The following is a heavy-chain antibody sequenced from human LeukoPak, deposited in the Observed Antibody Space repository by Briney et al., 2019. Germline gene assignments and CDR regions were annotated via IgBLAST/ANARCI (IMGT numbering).Heavy chain of an antibody. D-gene: IGHD1-26*01. CDR2: IRSDGSNK. CDR3: AREGGGDSAFDI. Sequence: GGSLRLSCAASGFTFSSYGMHWVRQAPGKGLEWVAFIRSDGSNKYYADSVKGRFTISRDNSKLYLQMNSLRAEDTAVYYCAREGGGDSAFDIWGQGTMVTVSS. CDR1: GFTFSSYG. J-gene: IGHJ3*02. V-gene: IGHV3-30*02.